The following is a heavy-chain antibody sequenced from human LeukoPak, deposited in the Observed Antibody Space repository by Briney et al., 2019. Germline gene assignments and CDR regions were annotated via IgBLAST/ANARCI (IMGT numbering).Heavy chain of an antibody. Sequence: GGSLRLSCAASGYTFTSYYMHWVRQAPGQGLEWMGIINPSGGSTSYAQKFQGRVTMTRDTSTSTVYMELSSLRSEDTAVYYCASAPRYDILTGYYLNYWGQGTLVTVSS. CDR3: ASAPRYDILTGYYLNY. D-gene: IGHD3-9*01. CDR2: INPSGGST. J-gene: IGHJ4*02. V-gene: IGHV1-46*01. CDR1: GYTFTSYY.